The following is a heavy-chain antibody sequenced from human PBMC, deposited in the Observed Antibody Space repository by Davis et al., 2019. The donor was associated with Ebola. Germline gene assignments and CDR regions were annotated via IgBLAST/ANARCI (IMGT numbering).Heavy chain of an antibody. J-gene: IGHJ6*02. V-gene: IGHV4-34*01. CDR3: ARGPRYYSYGMDV. Sequence: MPGGSLRLSFSVQGGSFSGYYWSWIGQPPGKGLEWMGEINHTGSTNYNPSLKSRVTISVDTSKNPFSLKLSSVTAADTAVYYCARGPRYYSYGMDVWGQGTTVTVSS. CDR1: GGSFSGYY. CDR2: INHTGST.